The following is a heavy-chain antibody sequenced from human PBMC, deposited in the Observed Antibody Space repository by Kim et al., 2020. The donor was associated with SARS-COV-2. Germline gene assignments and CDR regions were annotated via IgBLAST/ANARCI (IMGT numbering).Heavy chain of an antibody. J-gene: IGHJ5*02. CDR2: INHSGST. Sequence: SETLSLTCAVYGGSFSGYYWSWIRQPPGKGLEWIGEINHSGSTNYNPSLKSRVTISVDTSKNQFSLKLSSVTAADTAVYYCARVRRPNGYCSSTSCYRNWFDPWGQGTLVTVSS. CDR3: ARVRRPNGYCSSTSCYRNWFDP. D-gene: IGHD2-2*03. V-gene: IGHV4-34*01. CDR1: GGSFSGYY.